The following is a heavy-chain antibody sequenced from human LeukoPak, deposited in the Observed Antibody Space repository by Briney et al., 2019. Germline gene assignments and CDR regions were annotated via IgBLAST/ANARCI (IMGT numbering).Heavy chain of an antibody. CDR2: IIPIVGTA. CDR1: VGTFSSYA. CDR3: ARDPITMIVVAKRSPFDY. D-gene: IGHD3-22*01. J-gene: IGHJ4*02. V-gene: IGHV1-69*05. Sequence: GASVKVSRKASVGTFSSYAISWVRQAPGQGLEWMGGIIPIVGTANYAQKFQSRVTITTDESTSTAYMELSSLRSEDTAVYYCARDPITMIVVAKRSPFDYWGQGTLVTVSS.